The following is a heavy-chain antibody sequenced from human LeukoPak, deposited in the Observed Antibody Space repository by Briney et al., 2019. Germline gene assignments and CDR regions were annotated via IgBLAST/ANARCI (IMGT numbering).Heavy chain of an antibody. V-gene: IGHV1-18*01. CDR1: GLSFTHDG. J-gene: IGHJ3*02. CDR2: ISAYNGNT. D-gene: IGHD3-22*01. CDR3: ARPSDYYDSSGLGMDAFDI. Sequence: GASVKVSCKASGLSFTHDGISWVRQAPGQGLEWMGWISAYNGNTNYAQKLQGRVTMTTDTSTSTAYMELRSLRSDDTAVYYCARPSDYYDSSGLGMDAFDIWGQGTMVTVSS.